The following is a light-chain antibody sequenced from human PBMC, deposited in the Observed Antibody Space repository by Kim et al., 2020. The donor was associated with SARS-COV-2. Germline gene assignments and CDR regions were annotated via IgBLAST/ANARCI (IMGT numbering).Light chain of an antibody. Sequence: VATGKTARITCGGNNIGSKSVHWYQQKPGQAPVLVIYYDSDRPSGIPERFSGSNSGNTATLTISRVEAGDEADYYCQVWDSSRDRVFGGGTKLTVL. J-gene: IGLJ2*01. CDR1: NIGSKS. CDR3: QVWDSSRDRV. CDR2: YDS. V-gene: IGLV3-21*04.